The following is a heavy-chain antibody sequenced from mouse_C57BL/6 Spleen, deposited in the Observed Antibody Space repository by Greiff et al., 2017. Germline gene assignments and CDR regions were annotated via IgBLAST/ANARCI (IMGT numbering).Heavy chain of an antibody. CDR1: GYTFTDYY. V-gene: IGHV1-19*01. Sequence: DVQLQESGPVLVKPGASVKMSCKASGYTFTDYYMNWVKQSHGKSLEWIGVINPYNGGTSYNQKFKGKATLTVDKSSSTAYMELNSLTSEDSAVYYCARLGYYGRDYWGQGTTLTVSS. D-gene: IGHD1-1*01. J-gene: IGHJ2*01. CDR2: INPYNGGT. CDR3: ARLGYYGRDY.